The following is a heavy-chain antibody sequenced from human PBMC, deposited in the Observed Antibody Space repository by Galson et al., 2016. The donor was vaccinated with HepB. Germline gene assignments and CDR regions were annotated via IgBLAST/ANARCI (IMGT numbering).Heavy chain of an antibody. CDR2: IYYSGST. D-gene: IGHD2-21*02. V-gene: IGHV4-61*01. CDR1: GGSVSSGSYY. J-gene: IGHJ4*02. Sequence: SETLSLTCTVSGGSVSSGSYYWTWIRQPPGKGLDWIGYIYYSGSTNYNPSLKSRVTMSVDTSKNQFSLNLRSVTAADTAIYYCARLSRGADGDWPIDCWGQGTLVTVSS. CDR3: ARLSRGADGDWPIDC.